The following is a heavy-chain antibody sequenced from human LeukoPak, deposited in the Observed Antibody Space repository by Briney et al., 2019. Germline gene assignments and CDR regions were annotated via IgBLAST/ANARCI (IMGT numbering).Heavy chain of an antibody. CDR2: INSGGNTT. J-gene: IGHJ4*02. CDR1: GFTFSSYW. V-gene: IGHV3-74*01. Sequence: GGSLRLSCAASGFTFSSYWMHWVRQAPGKGLVWLSRINSGGNTTSYADSVKGRFTVSRDNAKNTLYLQMNSLRAEDTAVYYCAKDLGGSEFDYWGQGTLVTVSS. CDR3: AKDLGGSEFDY. D-gene: IGHD3-16*01.